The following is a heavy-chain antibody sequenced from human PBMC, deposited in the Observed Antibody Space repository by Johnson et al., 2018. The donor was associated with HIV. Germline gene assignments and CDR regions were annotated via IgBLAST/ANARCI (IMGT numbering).Heavy chain of an antibody. CDR1: GFTFSSYA. D-gene: IGHD6-6*01. V-gene: IGHV3-30*04. Sequence: QEQLVESGGGVVQPGRSLRLSCAASGFTFSSYAMHWVRQAPGKGLEWVAVISYDGSNKYYADSVKGRFTISRDNSKNTLYLQMNSLRAEDTAVYYCARDREQLVRYAFDIGGQGTMVTVSS. CDR3: ARDREQLVRYAFDI. J-gene: IGHJ3*02. CDR2: ISYDGSNK.